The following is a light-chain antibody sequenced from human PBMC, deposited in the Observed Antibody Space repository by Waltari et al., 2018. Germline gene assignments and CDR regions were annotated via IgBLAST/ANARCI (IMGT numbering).Light chain of an antibody. CDR3: AVWDDSVSGWV. J-gene: IGLJ3*02. CDR1: GSTVRRTY. V-gene: IGLV1-47*01. CDR2: RND. Sequence: QSVVTQPPSASETPGQRVTIPCSGSGSTVRRTYVTWYQKVPGPAPKVVIYRNDRRPSGVPDRFSGSKSGTSASLAISGLRSEDEADYYCAVWDDSVSGWVFGGGTKLTVL.